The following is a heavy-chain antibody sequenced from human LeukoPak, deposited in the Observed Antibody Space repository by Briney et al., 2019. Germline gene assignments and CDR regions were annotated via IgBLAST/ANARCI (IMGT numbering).Heavy chain of an antibody. Sequence: GRSLRLSCAASGFIFSSYAMHWVRQAPGKGLEWVAVISSDGSNNYYADSVKGRFTISRDNSKNTLYLQVNSLRAEDTAVYYCARDRYSSGWYGDFDCWGLGTLVTVSS. CDR1: GFIFSSYA. CDR2: ISSDGSNN. D-gene: IGHD6-19*01. CDR3: ARDRYSSGWYGDFDC. V-gene: IGHV3-30-3*01. J-gene: IGHJ4*02.